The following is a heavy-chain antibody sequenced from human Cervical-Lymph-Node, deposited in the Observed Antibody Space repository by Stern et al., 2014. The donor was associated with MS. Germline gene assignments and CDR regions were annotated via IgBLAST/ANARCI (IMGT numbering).Heavy chain of an antibody. CDR3: ARVQLATVTRYGMDV. CDR1: GGSISSSSYY. D-gene: IGHD4-11*01. CDR2: IYYSGST. J-gene: IGHJ6*02. V-gene: IGHV4-39*01. Sequence: QLQLQESGPGLVRPSVTLSLTCTVSGGSISSSSYYWGWIRQPPGKGLEWIGSIYYSGSTYYNTSLKSRVTISVDTSKNQFSLKLRSVTAADTAVYYCARVQLATVTRYGMDVWGQGTTVTVSS.